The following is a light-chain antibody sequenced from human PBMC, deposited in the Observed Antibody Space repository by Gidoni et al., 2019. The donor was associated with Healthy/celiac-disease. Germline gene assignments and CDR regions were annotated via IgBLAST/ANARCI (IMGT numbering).Light chain of an antibody. CDR2: GTS. CDR3: QQYNNWHPLT. V-gene: IGKV3-15*01. CDR1: QSVSSN. Sequence: EIVITQSPATLSVSPGERATLSCRASQSVSSNLAWYQQKPGQAPMNLIYGTSTRATGIPARFSGSGSGTEFTLTISSLQSEDFAVYYCQQYNNWHPLTFGGGTKVEIK. J-gene: IGKJ4*01.